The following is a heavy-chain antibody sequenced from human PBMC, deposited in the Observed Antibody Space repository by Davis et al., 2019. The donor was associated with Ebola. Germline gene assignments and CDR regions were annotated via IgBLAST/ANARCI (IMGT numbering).Heavy chain of an antibody. CDR2: ISGSGGST. CDR3: ARLPYYPNSSSWVPYYFDY. D-gene: IGHD6-13*01. V-gene: IGHV3-23*01. CDR1: GFTFSSYA. J-gene: IGHJ4*02. Sequence: PGGSLRLSCAASGFTFSSYAMSWVRQAPGKGLEWVSAISGSGGSTYYADSVKGRFTISRDNSKNTLYLQMNSLRAEDTAVYYCARLPYYPNSSSWVPYYFDYWGQGTLVTVSS.